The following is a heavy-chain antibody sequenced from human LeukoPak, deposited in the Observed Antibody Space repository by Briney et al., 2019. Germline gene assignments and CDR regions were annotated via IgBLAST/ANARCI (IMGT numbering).Heavy chain of an antibody. Sequence: GGSLRLSCSGSGFTFSSHAMHWVRQAPGKGLQYVSGISNDGGSTYYADLVKGRFTISRDNSKNTLYLQMSSLRVEDTAVYYCARGYHYGMDVWGQGTTVTVSS. CDR3: ARGYHYGMDV. CDR2: ISNDGGST. CDR1: GFTFSSHA. V-gene: IGHV3-64D*09. J-gene: IGHJ6*02.